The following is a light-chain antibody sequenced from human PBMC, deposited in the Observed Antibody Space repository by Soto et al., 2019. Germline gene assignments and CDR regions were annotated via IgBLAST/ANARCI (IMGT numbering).Light chain of an antibody. CDR3: LQYYNFSWT. CDR1: QDIRNT. CDR2: AAS. V-gene: IGKV1-6*01. J-gene: IGKJ1*01. Sequence: ATQITQSPSSLSSSVGDRVAISCRASQDIRNTLAWYQQKPGEAPKLLIFAASNLQSGVPSRFSGSGSVTDFTLAITGLQPEDFATYYCLQYYNFSWTFGQGTKVDIK.